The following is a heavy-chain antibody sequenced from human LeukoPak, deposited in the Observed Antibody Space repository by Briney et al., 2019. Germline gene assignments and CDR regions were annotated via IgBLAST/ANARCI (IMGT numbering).Heavy chain of an antibody. CDR1: GFSFSSYA. J-gene: IGHJ4*02. CDR3: AKWPEGAMDYFDY. Sequence: GGSLRLSCAASGFSFSSYAITWARQAPVKGLEWVSAISGDGTRTYYADSVKGRFTISRDNSKNTLYLEMSSLRVEDTAIYYCAKWPEGAMDYFDYWGQGTLVTVSS. CDR2: ISGDGTRT. D-gene: IGHD3-16*01. V-gene: IGHV3-23*01.